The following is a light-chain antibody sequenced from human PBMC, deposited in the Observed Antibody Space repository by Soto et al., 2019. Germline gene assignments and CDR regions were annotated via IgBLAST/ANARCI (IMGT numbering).Light chain of an antibody. CDR2: DVS. V-gene: IGLV2-14*01. Sequence: QSVLTQPASVSGSPGQSITISCTGTSSDVGGYNYVSWYQQHPGKAPKLMIYDVSTRPSGVSNRFSGSKSGNTASLTISGLQAEDEADYYCSSYTSSSLFGGGTQLTVL. CDR3: SSYTSSSL. CDR1: SSDVGGYNY. J-gene: IGLJ2*01.